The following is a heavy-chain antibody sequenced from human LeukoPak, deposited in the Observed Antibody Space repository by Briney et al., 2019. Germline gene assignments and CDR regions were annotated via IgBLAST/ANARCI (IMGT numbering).Heavy chain of an antibody. Sequence: ASVKVSCKVSGYTLTELSMHWVRQAPGKGLEWMGGFDPEDGETIYAQKFQGRVTMTEDTSTDTAYMELSSLRSEDTAVYYCATSRPRSSTSVYYFDYWGQGTLVTVSS. CDR3: ATSRPRSSTSVYYFDY. J-gene: IGHJ4*02. D-gene: IGHD2-2*01. V-gene: IGHV1-24*01. CDR2: FDPEDGET. CDR1: GYTLTELS.